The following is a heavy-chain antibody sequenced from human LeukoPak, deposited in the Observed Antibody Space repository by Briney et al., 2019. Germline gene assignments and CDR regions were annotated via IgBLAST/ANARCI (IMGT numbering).Heavy chain of an antibody. Sequence: PGGFLRLSCAASGFTFSSYAMHWVRQAPGKGLIYVSTISSDGGSTYYASSVKGGFTVSRDNSKNTLYLQMGSLRAEDMAVYYCARDNRATGDSYMDVWGKGTTVTVSS. CDR1: GFTFSSYA. D-gene: IGHD3-9*01. CDR3: ARDNRATGDSYMDV. V-gene: IGHV3-64*01. CDR2: ISSDGGST. J-gene: IGHJ6*04.